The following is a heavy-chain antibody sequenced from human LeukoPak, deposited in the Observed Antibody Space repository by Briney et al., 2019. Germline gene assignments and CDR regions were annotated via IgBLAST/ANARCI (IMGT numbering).Heavy chain of an antibody. CDR3: ARHYDYYYGMDV. D-gene: IGHD3-16*01. Sequence: SETLSLTCAVSGGSISSSNWWSWVRQPPGKGLEWIGEIYHSGSTNYNPSLKSRVTMSVDTSKNQFSLKLSSVTAADTAVYFCARHYDYYYGMDVWGQGTTVTVSS. V-gene: IGHV4-4*02. CDR1: GGSISSSNW. J-gene: IGHJ6*02. CDR2: IYHSGST.